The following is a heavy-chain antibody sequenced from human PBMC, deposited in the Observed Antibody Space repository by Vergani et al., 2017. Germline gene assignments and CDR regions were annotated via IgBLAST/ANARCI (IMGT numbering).Heavy chain of an antibody. D-gene: IGHD2-2*01. CDR3: ARDPDIVVVPAAVDAFDI. V-gene: IGHV3-23*04. CDR2: VSGSSATP. CDR1: GFTFSSYA. Sequence: VQLVESGGGVVQPGRSLRLSCAASGFTFSSYAMHWVRQAPGKGLEWVSSVSGSSATPYYADSVKGRFIISRDNAKNTLYLQMNSLRAEDTAVYYCARDPDIVVVPAAVDAFDIWGQGTMVTVSS. J-gene: IGHJ3*02.